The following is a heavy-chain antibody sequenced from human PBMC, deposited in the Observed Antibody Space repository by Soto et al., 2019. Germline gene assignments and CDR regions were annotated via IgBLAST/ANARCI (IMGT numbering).Heavy chain of an antibody. CDR2: ISSGSSYI. J-gene: IGHJ5*01. CDR3: VRENLSGGAYPDS. Sequence: PGGSLRLSCAASGFTFSTYTMNWVRQAPGKGLEWISSISSGSSYIYYAGSVKGRFTISRDNAKNSLFLQMNSLRADDTAVYYCVRENLSGGAYPDSCGQRSKVPVSS. CDR1: GFTFSTYT. V-gene: IGHV3-21*01. D-gene: IGHD3-10*01.